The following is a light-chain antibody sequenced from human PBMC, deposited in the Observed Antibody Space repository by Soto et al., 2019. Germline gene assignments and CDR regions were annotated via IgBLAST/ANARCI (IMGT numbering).Light chain of an antibody. CDR3: QQYRWSPPYT. J-gene: IGKJ2*01. CDR1: QSVSSRY. V-gene: IGKV3-20*01. CDR2: VAS. Sequence: EIVLTQSPGTLSLSPGERATLSCRASQSVSSRYLAWYQQNPGQAPRLLIYVASSTATGIPDMFSGSGSGTVLILTISILEPEDFAVYYCQQYRWSPPYTFGQGTKLEIK.